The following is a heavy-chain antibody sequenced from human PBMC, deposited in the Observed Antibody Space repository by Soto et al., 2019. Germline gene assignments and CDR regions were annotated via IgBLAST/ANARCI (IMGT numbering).Heavy chain of an antibody. CDR1: GFTFSSYG. V-gene: IGHV3-33*01. CDR2: IWYDGSNK. Sequence: QVQLVESGGGVVQPGRSLRLSCAASGFTFSSYGMHWVRQAPGKGLEWVAVIWYDGSNKYYADSVKGRFTISRDNSKNTLYLQMNSLRAEDTAVYYCARVDYGGNHMYFDYWGQGTLVTVSS. J-gene: IGHJ4*02. D-gene: IGHD4-17*01. CDR3: ARVDYGGNHMYFDY.